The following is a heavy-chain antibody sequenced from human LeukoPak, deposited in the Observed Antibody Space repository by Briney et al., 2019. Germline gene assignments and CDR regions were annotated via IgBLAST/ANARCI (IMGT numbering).Heavy chain of an antibody. J-gene: IGHJ4*02. CDR1: GFTVSSNY. V-gene: IGHV3-53*01. Sequence: PGGSLRLSCVVSGFTVSSNYMSWFRQAPGKGLEWVSVIYSGGSTYYADSVKGRFTISRDNPKNSLYLQMNSLRAEDTAVYYCARTSMRLATAGLVDYWGQGTLVTVSS. CDR2: IYSGGST. CDR3: ARTSMRLATAGLVDY. D-gene: IGHD6-13*01.